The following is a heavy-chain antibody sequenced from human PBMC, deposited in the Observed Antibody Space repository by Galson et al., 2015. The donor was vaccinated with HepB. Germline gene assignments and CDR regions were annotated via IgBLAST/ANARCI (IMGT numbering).Heavy chain of an antibody. CDR3: ARAPYPQWLVRSDGMDV. CDR2: ISSSGSTI. Sequence: SLRLSCAASGFTFSSYAMSWIRQAPGKGLEWVSYISSSGSTIYYADSVKGRFTISRDNAKNSLYLQMNSLRAEDTAVYYCARAPYPQWLVRSDGMDVWGQGTTATVSS. D-gene: IGHD6-19*01. J-gene: IGHJ6*02. V-gene: IGHV3-11*01. CDR1: GFTFSSYA.